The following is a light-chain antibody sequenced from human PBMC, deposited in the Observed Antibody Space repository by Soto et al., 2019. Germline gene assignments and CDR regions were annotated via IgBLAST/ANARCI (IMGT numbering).Light chain of an antibody. V-gene: IGKV3-20*01. CDR2: GAS. CDR1: QSASSSY. Sequence: EIVLTQSPGTLSLSPGERATLSCRASQSASSSYLAWYQQKPGQAPRLLIYGASSRATGIPGRFSGSGSGTDFTLTISRLEPEDFAVYYCQQYGSSPATFGQGTRLEIK. CDR3: QQYGSSPAT. J-gene: IGKJ5*01.